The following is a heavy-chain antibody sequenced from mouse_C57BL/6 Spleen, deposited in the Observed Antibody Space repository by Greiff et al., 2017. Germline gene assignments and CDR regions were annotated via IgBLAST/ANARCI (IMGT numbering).Heavy chain of an antibody. CDR1: GFTFSDAW. D-gene: IGHD4-1*01. J-gene: IGHJ2*01. CDR3: TRRLGRSYFDY. CDR2: IRNKANNHAT. V-gene: IGHV6-6*01. Sequence: EVQGVESGGGLVQPGGSMKLSCAASGFTFSDAWMDWVRQSPEKGLEWVAEIRNKANNHATYYAESVKGRFTISRDDSKSSVYLQMNSLRAEDTGIYYCTRRLGRSYFDYWGQGTTLTVSS.